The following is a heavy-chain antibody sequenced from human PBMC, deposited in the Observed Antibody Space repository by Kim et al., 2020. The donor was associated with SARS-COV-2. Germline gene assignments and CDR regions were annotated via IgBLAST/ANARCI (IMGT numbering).Heavy chain of an antibody. D-gene: IGHD3-3*01. CDR2: INPNSGGT. Sequence: ASVKVSCKASGYTFTGYYMHWVRQAPGQGLEWMGRINPNSGGTNYAQKFQGRVTMTRDTSISTAYMELSRLRSDDTAVYYCARPGYDFWSGYYFTHFGYWGQGTLVTVSS. J-gene: IGHJ4*02. CDR3: ARPGYDFWSGYYFTHFGY. V-gene: IGHV1-2*06. CDR1: GYTFTGYY.